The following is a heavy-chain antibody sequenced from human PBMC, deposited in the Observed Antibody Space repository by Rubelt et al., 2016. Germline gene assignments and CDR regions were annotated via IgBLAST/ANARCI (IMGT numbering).Heavy chain of an antibody. D-gene: IGHD4-17*01. CDR3: ARRAVTTGLSF. J-gene: IGHJ4*02. CDR1: GFSISSGYL. Sequence: QVQLQESGPGLVKPSETLSLTCTASGFSISSGYLWGWIRQPPGKGLEWIGEINHSGSTYYNPSLRSRVTISVATSKNQCPLKINSGTAADTAVYYCARRAVTTGLSFWSQGSLVTVSS. CDR2: INHSGST. V-gene: IGHV4-38-2*02.